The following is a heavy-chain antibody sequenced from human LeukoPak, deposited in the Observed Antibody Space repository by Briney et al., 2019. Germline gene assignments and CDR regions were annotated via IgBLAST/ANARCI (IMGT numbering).Heavy chain of an antibody. Sequence: GGSLRLSCAASGFTFSSYSMTWVRQAPGRGLEWVSSISSSSIYIYYADSVKGRFTISRDNAKNSLYLQMNSLRAEDTAVYYCAELGITMIGGVWGKGTTVTISS. V-gene: IGHV3-21*01. J-gene: IGHJ6*04. CDR3: AELGITMIGGV. CDR1: GFTFSSYS. CDR2: ISSSSIYI. D-gene: IGHD3-10*02.